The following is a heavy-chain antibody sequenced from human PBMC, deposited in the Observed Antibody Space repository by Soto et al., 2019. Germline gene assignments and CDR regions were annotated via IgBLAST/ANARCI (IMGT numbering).Heavy chain of an antibody. CDR2: ISTNGGST. V-gene: IGHV3-64D*06. CDR3: VKGEYYYDSSVYYPFDY. CDR1: GFTFSIYA. J-gene: IGHJ4*02. Sequence: PGGSLRLSCSASGFTFSIYAMHWVRQAPGKGLEYVSSISTNGGSTHYADSVKGRFTISRDNSKNTVYLQMSSLRAEDTAVYYCVKGEYYYDSSVYYPFDYWGQGTLVTGFS. D-gene: IGHD3-22*01.